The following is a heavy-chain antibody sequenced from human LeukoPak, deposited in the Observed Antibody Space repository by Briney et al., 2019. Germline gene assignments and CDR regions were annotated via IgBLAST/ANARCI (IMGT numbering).Heavy chain of an antibody. CDR2: LNPNSGDT. CDR1: GYTLISYY. J-gene: IGHJ4*02. CDR3: ARVMNYYDSSGTYLYYFDY. Sequence: ASVKVSCQASGYTLISYYIHWVRQAPGQGLEWMGWLNPNSGDTNYAQKFQGRVTMTRDTSISTAPMELSSLSSDDTAVYYCARVMNYYDSSGTYLYYFDYWGQGTLVTVSS. D-gene: IGHD3-22*01. V-gene: IGHV1-2*02.